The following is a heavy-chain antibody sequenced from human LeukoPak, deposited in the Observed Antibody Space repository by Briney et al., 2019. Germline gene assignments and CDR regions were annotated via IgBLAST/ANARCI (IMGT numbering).Heavy chain of an antibody. CDR1: GYTFTSYG. J-gene: IGHJ5*02. Sequence: ASVKVSCKASGYTFTSYGITWVRQAPGQGLEWMGWIIAYNGDTNYAEKIQGRVTMTTDRSTTTAYMELRSLRSDDTAVYYCARVGYCSGSACFTTNWFDPWGQGTLVTVSS. D-gene: IGHD2-15*01. V-gene: IGHV1-18*04. CDR3: ARVGYCSGSACFTTNWFDP. CDR2: IIAYNGDT.